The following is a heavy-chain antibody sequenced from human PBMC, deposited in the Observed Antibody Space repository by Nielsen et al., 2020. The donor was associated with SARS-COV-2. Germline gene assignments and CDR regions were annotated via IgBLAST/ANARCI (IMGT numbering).Heavy chain of an antibody. CDR2: IRYDGSNK. CDR3: AKERGIRITMRGGKDY. V-gene: IGHV3-30*02. J-gene: IGHJ4*02. D-gene: IGHD3-22*01. Sequence: GGSLRLSCAASGFTFSSYGMHWVRQAPGKGLEWVAFIRYDGSNKYYADSVKGRFTISRDNSKNTLYLQMNSLRAEDTAVYYCAKERGIRITMRGGKDYWGQGTLVTVSS. CDR1: GFTFSSYG.